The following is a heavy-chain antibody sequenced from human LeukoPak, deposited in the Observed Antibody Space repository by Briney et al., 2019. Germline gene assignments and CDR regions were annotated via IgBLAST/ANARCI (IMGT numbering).Heavy chain of an antibody. V-gene: IGHV3-53*01. D-gene: IGHD3-22*01. CDR3: ARDRYYYDSSGYYRGDYFDY. Sequence: AGGSLRLSCVASGFTLSSYAMSWVRQAPGKGLEWVSVIYSGGSTYYADSVKGRFTISRDNSKNTLYLQMNSLRAEDTAVYYCARDRYYYDSSGYYRGDYFDYWGQGTLVTVSS. CDR1: GFTLSSYA. J-gene: IGHJ4*02. CDR2: IYSGGST.